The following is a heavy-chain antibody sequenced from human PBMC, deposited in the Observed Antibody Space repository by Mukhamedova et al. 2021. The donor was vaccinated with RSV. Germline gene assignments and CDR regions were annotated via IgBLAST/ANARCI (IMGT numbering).Heavy chain of an antibody. J-gene: IGHJ4*02. Sequence: DGSNKYYADSVKGRFTISRDNSKNTLYLQMNSLRAEDTAMYYCAKGSVYVPSDYWGQGTLVTVSS. CDR3: AKGSVYVPSDY. V-gene: IGHV3-30*02. CDR2: DGSNK. D-gene: IGHD2-8*01.